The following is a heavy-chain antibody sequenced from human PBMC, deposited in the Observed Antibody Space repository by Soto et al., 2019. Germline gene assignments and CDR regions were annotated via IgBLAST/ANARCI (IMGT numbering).Heavy chain of an antibody. Sequence: PGGSLRLSCAASGFTFSSYAMHWVRQAPGKGLEWVAVISYDGSNKYYADSVKGRFTISRDNSKNTLYLQMNSLRAEDTAVYYCARSITGTHKDNYYYYGMDVWGQGTTVTVSS. V-gene: IGHV3-30-3*01. D-gene: IGHD1-7*01. J-gene: IGHJ6*02. CDR3: ARSITGTHKDNYYYYGMDV. CDR2: ISYDGSNK. CDR1: GFTFSSYA.